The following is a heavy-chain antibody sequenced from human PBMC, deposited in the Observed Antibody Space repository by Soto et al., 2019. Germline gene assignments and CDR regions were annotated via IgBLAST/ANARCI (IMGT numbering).Heavy chain of an antibody. CDR3: ARCSGGSCYGGRRWFDP. D-gene: IGHD2-15*01. Sequence: SETLSLTCTVSGVSISSYYWSWIRQAPGKGLEWIGYIYYSGGTNYNPSLKSRVTISVDTSKNQFSMELTRLTSDDTAVYYCARCSGGSCYGGRRWFDPWGQGTLVTVSS. V-gene: IGHV4-59*01. CDR1: GVSISSYY. J-gene: IGHJ5*02. CDR2: IYYSGGT.